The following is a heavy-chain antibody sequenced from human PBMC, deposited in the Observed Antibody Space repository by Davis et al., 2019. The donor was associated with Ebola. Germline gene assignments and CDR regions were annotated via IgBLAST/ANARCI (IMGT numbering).Heavy chain of an antibody. D-gene: IGHD4-17*01. Sequence: ASVKVSCKASGYTFTSYGISWVRQAPGQGLEWMGWISAYNGNTNYAQKLQGRVTMTTDTSTSTAYMELSSLRSEDTAVYYCAITVTTFLPSFYYYGMDVWGQGTTVTVSS. V-gene: IGHV1-18*01. CDR3: AITVTTFLPSFYYYGMDV. CDR1: GYTFTSYG. CDR2: ISAYNGNT. J-gene: IGHJ6*02.